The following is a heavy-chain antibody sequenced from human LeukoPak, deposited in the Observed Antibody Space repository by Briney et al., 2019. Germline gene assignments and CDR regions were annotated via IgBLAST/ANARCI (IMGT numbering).Heavy chain of an antibody. CDR1: GYTFNGYY. Sequence: GASVKVSCKASGYTFNGYYMHWVRQAPGQGLESTGWINSNSGARNYAQKFQGRVTMSRDTSINTAYMELSRLTSDDTAVYYCARGRGGATTGLDHWGQGALVTVSS. CDR3: ARGRGGATTGLDH. D-gene: IGHD1-26*01. CDR2: INSNSGAR. J-gene: IGHJ4*02. V-gene: IGHV1-2*02.